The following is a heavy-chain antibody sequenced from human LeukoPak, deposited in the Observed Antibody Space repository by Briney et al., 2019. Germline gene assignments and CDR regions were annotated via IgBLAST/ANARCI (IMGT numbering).Heavy chain of an antibody. CDR1: GFTFSSYA. CDR3: AKDRLWFGELFLFDY. V-gene: IGHV3-23*01. CDR2: ISGSGAST. Sequence: GGSLRLSCAASGFTFSSYAMSWVRQAPGKGLEWVSDISGSGASTYYADSVKGRFTISRDNSKNTLYLQMNSLRAEDTAVYYCAKDRLWFGELFLFDYWGQGTLVTVSS. D-gene: IGHD3-10*01. J-gene: IGHJ4*02.